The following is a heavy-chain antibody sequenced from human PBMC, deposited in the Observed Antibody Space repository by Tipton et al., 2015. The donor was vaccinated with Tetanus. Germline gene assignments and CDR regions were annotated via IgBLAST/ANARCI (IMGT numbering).Heavy chain of an antibody. J-gene: IGHJ4*02. D-gene: IGHD3-10*01. V-gene: IGHV4-34*01. CDR3: AFKPDYFGTGSPPFDY. CDR2: INHSGST. Sequence: TLSLTCAVYGGSFSGYYWSWIRQPPGKGLEWIGEINHSGSTNYNPSLKSRVTISVDTSKNQFSLKLSPVTAADTAVYYCAFKPDYFGTGSPPFDYWGQGPLVTVSS. CDR1: GGSFSGYY.